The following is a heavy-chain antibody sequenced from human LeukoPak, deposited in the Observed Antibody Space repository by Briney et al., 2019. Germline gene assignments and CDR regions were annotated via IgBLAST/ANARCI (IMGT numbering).Heavy chain of an antibody. J-gene: IGHJ6*03. CDR2: IYYSGST. D-gene: IGHD6-6*01. V-gene: IGHV4-59*01. CDR1: GGSISSYY. Sequence: SETLSLTCTVSGGSISSYYWSWIRQPPGKGLEWIGYIYYSGSTNYNPSLKSRVTISVDTSKNQFSLKLSSVTAADTAVYYCARSSLVRIAARPDYYYYMDVWGKGTTVTVSS. CDR3: ARSSLVRIAARPDYYYYMDV.